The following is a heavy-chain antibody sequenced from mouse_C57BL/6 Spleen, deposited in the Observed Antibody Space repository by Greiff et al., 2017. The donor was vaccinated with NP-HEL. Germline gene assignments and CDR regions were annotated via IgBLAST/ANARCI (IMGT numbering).Heavy chain of an antibody. Sequence: QVQLQQSGAELVRPGASVKLSCKASGYTFTDYYINWVKQRPGQGLEWIARIYPGSGNTYYNEKFKGKATLTAEKSSSTAYMQLSSLTSEDSAVYFCARGDVHDYWGQGTTLTVSS. J-gene: IGHJ2*01. CDR3: ARGDVHDY. CDR1: GYTFTDYY. V-gene: IGHV1-76*01. D-gene: IGHD2-13*01. CDR2: IYPGSGNT.